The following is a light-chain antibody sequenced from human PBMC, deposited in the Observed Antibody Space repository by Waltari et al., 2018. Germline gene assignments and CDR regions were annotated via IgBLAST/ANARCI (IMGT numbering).Light chain of an antibody. V-gene: IGKV1-9*01. CDR3: QQLNRYPRT. J-gene: IGKJ2*01. CDR1: QGISRY. Sequence: IPLTQSPSSLSASVGDRDTITCRASQGISRYLAWYKQKPGKAPKLRIYAASTLQSGVPSRFSGSGSGTDFTLTISRLQPEDCATYYCQQLNRYPRTLGRGTKLEIK. CDR2: AAS.